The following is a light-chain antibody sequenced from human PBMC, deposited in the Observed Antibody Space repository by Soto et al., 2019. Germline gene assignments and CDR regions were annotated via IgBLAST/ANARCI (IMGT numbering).Light chain of an antibody. Sequence: DIQMTQSPSTLSASVGDRVTITCRASRTISSWLAWYHQKPGKAPKLLIYDASILESGVPSRFSGSGSGTQFTLTISSLQPDDFATYYCQQYNSYPRTFGQGTRVEIK. J-gene: IGKJ1*01. V-gene: IGKV1-5*01. CDR3: QQYNSYPRT. CDR1: RTISSW. CDR2: DAS.